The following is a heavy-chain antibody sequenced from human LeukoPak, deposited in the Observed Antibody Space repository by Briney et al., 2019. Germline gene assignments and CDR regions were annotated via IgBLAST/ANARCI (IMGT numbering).Heavy chain of an antibody. V-gene: IGHV4-59*08. Sequence: PSETLSLTCTVSGGSISSYYWSWIRQPPGKGLERIGYIYYSGSTNYNPSLKSRVTISVDTSKNQFSLKLSSVTAADTAVYYCARRGYSGYDYYFDYWGQGTPVTVSS. CDR1: GGSISSYY. CDR2: IYYSGST. D-gene: IGHD5-12*01. CDR3: ARRGYSGYDYYFDY. J-gene: IGHJ4*02.